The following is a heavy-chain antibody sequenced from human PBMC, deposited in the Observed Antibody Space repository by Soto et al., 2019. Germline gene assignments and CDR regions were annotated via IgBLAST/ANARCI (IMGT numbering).Heavy chain of an antibody. D-gene: IGHD3-10*01. CDR2: ISGSGGST. Sequence: SWVRQAPGKGLEWVSAISGSGGSTYYADSVKGRFTISRDNSKNTLYLQMKSLRAKDTAVYYCATTPYYYGSGTPFDPWGQGTLVTVSS. CDR3: ATTPYYYGSGTPFDP. J-gene: IGHJ5*02. V-gene: IGHV3-23*01.